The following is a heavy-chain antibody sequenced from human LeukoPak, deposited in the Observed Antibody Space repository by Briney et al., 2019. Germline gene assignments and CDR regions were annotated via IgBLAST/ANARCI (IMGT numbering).Heavy chain of an antibody. Sequence: GSLRLSCAASGFTFSSYWMHWVRQAPGKGLVWVSRINSDGSSTSYADSVKGRFTISRDNAKNTLYLQMNSLRAEDTAVYYCASSMATKAFDIWGQGTMVTVSS. V-gene: IGHV3-74*01. D-gene: IGHD5-24*01. J-gene: IGHJ3*02. CDR1: GFTFSSYW. CDR2: INSDGSST. CDR3: ASSMATKAFDI.